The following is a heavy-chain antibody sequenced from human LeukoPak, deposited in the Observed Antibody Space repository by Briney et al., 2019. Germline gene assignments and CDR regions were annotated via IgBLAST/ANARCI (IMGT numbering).Heavy chain of an antibody. CDR2: IYYSGST. Sequence: SETLSLTCTVSGGSISSSSYYWGWIRQPPGKGLEWIGSIYYSGSTYYNPSLKSRVTISVYTSKSLFSLKLSSVTAADTAAYYCARGINGARWLVPYYFDYWGHGTLVTVSS. CDR1: GGSISSSSYY. J-gene: IGHJ4*01. V-gene: IGHV4-39*02. CDR3: ARGINGARWLVPYYFDY. D-gene: IGHD6-19*01.